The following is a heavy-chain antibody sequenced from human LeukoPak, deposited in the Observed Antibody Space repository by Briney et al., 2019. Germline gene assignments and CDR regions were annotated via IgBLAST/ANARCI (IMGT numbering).Heavy chain of an antibody. D-gene: IGHD3-22*01. CDR1: GFTFSSYA. CDR2: ISSSSSYT. CDR3: ARESMYYYDSSGIFDY. Sequence: GGALRLSCAASGFTFSSYAMHRVRQAPGKGLEWVSYISSSSSYTNYADSVKGRFTISRDNAKNSLYLQMNSLRAEDTAVYYCARESMYYYDSSGIFDYWGQGTLVTVSS. J-gene: IGHJ4*02. V-gene: IGHV3-21*05.